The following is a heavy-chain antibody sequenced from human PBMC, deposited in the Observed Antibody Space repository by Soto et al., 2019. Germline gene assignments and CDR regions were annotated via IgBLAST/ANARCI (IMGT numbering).Heavy chain of an antibody. CDR2: ISSSGRTI. J-gene: IGHJ4*02. CDR1: GFTFSSYE. CDR3: ARSGYTWNDGARGYFDY. Sequence: EVQLVESGGGLVQPGGSLRLSCAASGFTFSSYEMNWVRQAPGKGLEWVSYISSSGRTIYYADSVKGRFTISRDNAKNSLYLQMNSLRAEDTAVYYCARSGYTWNDGARGYFDYWGQRTLVTVSS. V-gene: IGHV3-48*03. D-gene: IGHD1-20*01.